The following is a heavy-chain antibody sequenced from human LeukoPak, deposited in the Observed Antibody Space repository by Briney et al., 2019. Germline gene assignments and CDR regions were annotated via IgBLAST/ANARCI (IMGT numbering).Heavy chain of an antibody. D-gene: IGHD1-1*01. J-gene: IGHJ4*02. CDR3: ARGVPTGIDYFDY. Sequence: PGGSLRLSCAASGFTFTSYSMNWVRQAPGKGLEWVSYISSSSSIIYYADSVKGRFTISRDNAKNSLYLQMNSLRAEDTAVYYCARGVPTGIDYFDYWGQGTLVTVSS. CDR1: GFTFTSYS. CDR2: ISSSSSII. V-gene: IGHV3-48*04.